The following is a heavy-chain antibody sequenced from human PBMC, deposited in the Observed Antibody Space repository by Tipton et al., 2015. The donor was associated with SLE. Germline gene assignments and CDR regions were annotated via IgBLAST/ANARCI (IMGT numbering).Heavy chain of an antibody. Sequence: SLRLSCTASGFTFSNYAMTWVRQAPGKGLEWVSTIRHDSSRTFYADSVKGRFTISRDNSKNNLYLQMNSLRADDTAIYFCAKVVHNGAFDCRGPGTLVAFSS. CDR2: IRHDSSRT. CDR1: GFTFSNYA. D-gene: IGHD1-1*01. J-gene: IGHJ4*02. V-gene: IGHV3-23*01. CDR3: AKVVHNGAFDC.